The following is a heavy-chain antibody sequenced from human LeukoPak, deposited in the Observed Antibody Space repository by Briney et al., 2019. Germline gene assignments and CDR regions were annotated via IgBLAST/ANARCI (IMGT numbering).Heavy chain of an antibody. V-gene: IGHV1-18*01. J-gene: IGHJ3*02. CDR2: ISAYNGNT. CDR3: ASNYDSSGYESADGAFDI. CDR1: GYTFTSYG. Sequence: ASVKVPCKASGYTFTSYGISWVRQAPGQGLEWMGWISAYNGNTNYAQKLQGRVTMTTDTSTSTAYMELRSLRSDDTAVYYCASNYDSSGYESADGAFDIWGQGTMVTVSS. D-gene: IGHD3-22*01.